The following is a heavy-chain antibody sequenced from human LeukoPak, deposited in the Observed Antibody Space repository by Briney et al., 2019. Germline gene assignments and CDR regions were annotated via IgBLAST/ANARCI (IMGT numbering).Heavy chain of an antibody. D-gene: IGHD5-12*01. J-gene: IGHJ4*02. CDR3: AKYSGYGWPCDY. CDR2: ISYDGSNK. Sequence: GGSLRLSCAASGYTFSSYAMHWVRQAPGKGLEWVAVISYDGSNKYYADSVKGRFTISRDNSKNTLYLQMNSLRAEDTAVYYCAKYSGYGWPCDYWGQGTLVTVSS. V-gene: IGHV3-30-3*01. CDR1: GYTFSSYA.